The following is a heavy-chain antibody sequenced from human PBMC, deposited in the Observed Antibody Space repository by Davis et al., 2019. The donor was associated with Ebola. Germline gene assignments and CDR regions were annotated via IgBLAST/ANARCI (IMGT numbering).Heavy chain of an antibody. CDR2: INIDNGDT. V-gene: IGHV1-2*06. J-gene: IGHJ6*04. D-gene: IGHD3-10*01. CDR3: ARVELLWFGELSTLGYGMDV. CDR1: GYTFTGYS. Sequence: AASVKVSCKASGYTFTGYSMHWVRQAPGQGLEWMGRINIDNGDTNYAQKFQGRVTMTRDTSINTAYMDLSRLTSDDTAVYYCARVELLWFGELSTLGYGMDVWGKGTTVTVSS.